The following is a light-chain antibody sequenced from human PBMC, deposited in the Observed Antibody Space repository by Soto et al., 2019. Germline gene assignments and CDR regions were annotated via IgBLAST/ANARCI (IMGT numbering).Light chain of an antibody. V-gene: IGKV1-5*02. CDR2: DAS. J-gene: IGKJ1*01. CDR1: QSISSW. Sequence: DIPLTKSPSTLSASVGDRVTIICRASQSISSWLAWYQQKPGKAPKLLIYDASSLESGVPSRFSGSGSGTEFTLTISSLQPDDFATYYCQQYNSYPWTAGQGSKVDI. CDR3: QQYNSYPWT.